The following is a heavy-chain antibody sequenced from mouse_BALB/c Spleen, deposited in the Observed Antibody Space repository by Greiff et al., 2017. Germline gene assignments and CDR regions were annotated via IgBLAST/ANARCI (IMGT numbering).Heavy chain of an antibody. Sequence: EVQLKESGPGLVKPSQTVSLTCTVTGISITTGNYRWSWIRQFPGNKLEWIGYIYYSGTITYNPSLTSRTTITRDTSKNQFFLEMNSLTAEDTATYYCARYGNYGSFAYWGQGTLVTVSA. CDR1: GISITTGNYR. CDR3: ARYGNYGSFAY. V-gene: IGHV3-5*02. CDR2: IYYSGTI. J-gene: IGHJ3*01. D-gene: IGHD2-10*02.